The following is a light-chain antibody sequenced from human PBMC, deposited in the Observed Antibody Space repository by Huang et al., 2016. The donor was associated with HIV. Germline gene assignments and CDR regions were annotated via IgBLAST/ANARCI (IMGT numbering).Light chain of an antibody. V-gene: IGKV2-28*01. CDR1: QSLLHRNGYNY. CDR2: LGS. CDR3: KQALQTPT. Sequence: DIVMTQSPLSLPVTPGEPASIPCRSSQSLLHRNGYNYLEWYLQKPGQSPQLLIYLGSNRASGVPDRFSGSGSGTDFTLKISRVEAEDVGVYYCKQALQTPTFGQGTKVEIK. J-gene: IGKJ1*01.